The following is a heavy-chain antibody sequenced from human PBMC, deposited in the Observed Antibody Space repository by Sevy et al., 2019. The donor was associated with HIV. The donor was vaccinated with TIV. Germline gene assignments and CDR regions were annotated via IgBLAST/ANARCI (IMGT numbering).Heavy chain of an antibody. CDR3: ARGANYYDSSPYYYYYMDV. V-gene: IGHV5-51*01. D-gene: IGHD3-22*01. Sequence: GESLKISCKGSGYSFTSYWIGWVRQMPGKGLEWMGIIYPGDSDTRYSPSFQGQVTISADKSISTAYLQWSSLKASDTAMYYCARGANYYDSSPYYYYYMDVWGKRTTVTVSS. J-gene: IGHJ6*03. CDR2: IYPGDSDT. CDR1: GYSFTSYW.